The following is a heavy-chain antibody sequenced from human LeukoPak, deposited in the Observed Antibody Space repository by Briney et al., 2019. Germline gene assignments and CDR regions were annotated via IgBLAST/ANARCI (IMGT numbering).Heavy chain of an antibody. Sequence: GGSLRLSCAASGFTFSSHWMHWVRHAPGKGLVWVSRIKSDGSTNYADSVKGRFTISRDNAKNTLSLQMNSLRAEDTGVYYCARAPSEIGGYYPEYFRHWGQGTLVTVSS. D-gene: IGHD3-22*01. V-gene: IGHV3-74*01. CDR1: GFTFSSHW. CDR2: IKSDGST. J-gene: IGHJ1*01. CDR3: ARAPSEIGGYYPEYFRH.